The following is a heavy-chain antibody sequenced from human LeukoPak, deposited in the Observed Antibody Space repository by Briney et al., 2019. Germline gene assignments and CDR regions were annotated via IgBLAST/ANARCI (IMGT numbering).Heavy chain of an antibody. J-gene: IGHJ4*02. CDR1: GFSVNTNY. CDR3: ARRFDY. V-gene: IGHV3-53*01. CDR2: LYSGGNT. Sequence: GGSLRLSCEASGFSVNTNYMSWDRQAPGKGLEYVSVLYSGGNTYYADSVKGRFTISRDNSNNTVFLQMNSLTAEDTAVYFCARRFDYWGQGTLVTVSS.